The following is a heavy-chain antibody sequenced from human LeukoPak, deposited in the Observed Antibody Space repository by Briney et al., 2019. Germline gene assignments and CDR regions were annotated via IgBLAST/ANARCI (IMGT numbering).Heavy chain of an antibody. CDR2: INSDGSST. J-gene: IGHJ4*02. CDR3: ARVSGGSSILAY. CDR1: GFTFSSYD. Sequence: GGSLRLSCAASGFTFSSYDMHWVRQAPGKGLVWVSRINSDGSSTNYADSVKGRFTISRDNAKNTLYLQMNSLRAEDTAVYYCARVSGGSSILAYWGQGTLVTVSS. D-gene: IGHD2-15*01. V-gene: IGHV3-74*01.